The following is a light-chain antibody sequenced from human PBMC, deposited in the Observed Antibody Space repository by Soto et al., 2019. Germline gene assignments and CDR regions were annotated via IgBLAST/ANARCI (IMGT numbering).Light chain of an antibody. CDR1: SSNIGSNT. Sequence: QSVLTQSPSASGTPGQRVTISCSGGSSNIGSNTLNWYQHVPGTAPRVLIYNNNQRPSGVADRFSGSKSGTSASLAISGLQSEAEADYYCAAWDDSLNGWVFGGGTKLTVL. J-gene: IGLJ3*02. V-gene: IGLV1-44*01. CDR2: NNN. CDR3: AAWDDSLNGWV.